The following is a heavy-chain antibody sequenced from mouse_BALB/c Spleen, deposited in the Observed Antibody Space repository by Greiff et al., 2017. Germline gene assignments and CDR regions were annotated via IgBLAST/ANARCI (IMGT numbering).Heavy chain of an antibody. D-gene: IGHD1-1*01. CDR1: GYAFSSYW. Sequence: QVQLQQSGAELVRPGSSVKISCKASGYAFSSYWMNWVKQRPGQGLEWIGQIYPGDGDTNYNGKFKGKATLTADKSSSTAYMQLSSLTSEDSAVYFCARGNYYGSSRYYAMDYWGQGTSVTVSS. J-gene: IGHJ4*01. CDR3: ARGNYYGSSRYYAMDY. CDR2: IYPGDGDT. V-gene: IGHV1-80*01.